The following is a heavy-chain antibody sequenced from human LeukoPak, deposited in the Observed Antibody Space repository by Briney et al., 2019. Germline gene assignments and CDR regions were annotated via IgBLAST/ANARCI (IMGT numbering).Heavy chain of an antibody. CDR3: ARTTVTTWRYYFNY. CDR1: GGSISSYY. J-gene: IGHJ4*02. V-gene: IGHV4-59*01. Sequence: SETLSLTCTVSGGSISSYYWSWIRQPPGKGLEWIGYIYYSGSTNYNPSLKSRVSISVDTFKNQFSLRLSSVTAADTAVYYCARTTVTTWRYYFNYWGQGTLVTVSS. D-gene: IGHD4-17*01. CDR2: IYYSGST.